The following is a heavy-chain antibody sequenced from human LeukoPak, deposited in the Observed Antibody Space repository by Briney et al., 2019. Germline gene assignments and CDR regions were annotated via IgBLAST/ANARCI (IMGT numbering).Heavy chain of an antibody. Sequence: ASVTVSCTSSGHTFNNHLIHWVRQAPGQGLEWMGWVNPHSGGTKFAQKFQGRVTMTRDTSINTAYMEVSSLRSDDTAVYYCARDSGDYYGSGSYWLLWGQGTLVTVAS. D-gene: IGHD3-10*01. CDR1: GHTFNNHL. J-gene: IGHJ4*02. V-gene: IGHV1-2*02. CDR3: ARDSGDYYGSGSYWLL. CDR2: VNPHSGGT.